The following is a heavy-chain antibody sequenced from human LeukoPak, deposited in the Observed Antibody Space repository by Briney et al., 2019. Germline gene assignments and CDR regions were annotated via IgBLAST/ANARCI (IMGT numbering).Heavy chain of an antibody. CDR3: AKDHPPRAYYDFWSES. Sequence: GGSLRLSCAASGFTFSSYGMHWVRQAPGKGLEWVAFIRYDGSNKYYADSVKGRFTISRDNSKNTLYLQMNSLRAEDTAVYYCAKDHPPRAYYDFWSESWGQGTMVTVSS. CDR1: GFTFSSYG. CDR2: IRYDGSNK. J-gene: IGHJ3*01. D-gene: IGHD3-3*01. V-gene: IGHV3-30*02.